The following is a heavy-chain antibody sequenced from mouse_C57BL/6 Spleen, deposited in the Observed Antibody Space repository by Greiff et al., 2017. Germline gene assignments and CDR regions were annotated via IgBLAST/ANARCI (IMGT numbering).Heavy chain of an antibody. CDR3: ARDRGDRYFDV. V-gene: IGHV1-42*01. Sequence: VQLQQSGPELVKPGASVKISCKASGYSFTGYYMNWVKQSPEKSLEWIGEINPSTGGTTYNQKFKAKATLTVDKSSSTAYMQLKSLTSEDSAVYYCARDRGDRYFDVWGTGTTVTVSS. CDR1: GYSFTGYY. J-gene: IGHJ1*03. CDR2: INPSTGGT. D-gene: IGHD2-14*01.